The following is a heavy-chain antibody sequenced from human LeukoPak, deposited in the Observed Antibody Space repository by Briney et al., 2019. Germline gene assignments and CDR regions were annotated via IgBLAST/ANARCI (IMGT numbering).Heavy chain of an antibody. J-gene: IGHJ4*02. Sequence: ASVKVSCKASGYTFTGYYVHWVRQAPGQGLEWMGWINPNSGGTNYAQKFQGRVTMTRDTSISTAYMELSRLRSDDTAVYYCARDNGAAAAGTSVDYWGQGTLVTVSS. V-gene: IGHV1-2*02. CDR3: ARDNGAAAAGTSVDY. CDR2: INPNSGGT. CDR1: GYTFTGYY. D-gene: IGHD6-13*01.